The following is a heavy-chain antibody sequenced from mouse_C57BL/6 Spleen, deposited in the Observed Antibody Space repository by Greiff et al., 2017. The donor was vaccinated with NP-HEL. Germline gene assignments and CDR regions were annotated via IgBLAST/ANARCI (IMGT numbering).Heavy chain of an antibody. CDR2: IDPEDGET. CDR3: ASPAGRGYWYFDV. V-gene: IGHV14-2*01. CDR1: GFNIKDYY. Sequence: EVQLQQSGAELVKPGASVKLSCTASGFNIKDYYMHWVKQRTEQGLEWIGRIDPEDGETKYAQKFQGKATITADTSSNTAYLHLSSLTSEDTAVYYCASPAGRGYWYFDVWGTGTTVTVSS. J-gene: IGHJ1*03.